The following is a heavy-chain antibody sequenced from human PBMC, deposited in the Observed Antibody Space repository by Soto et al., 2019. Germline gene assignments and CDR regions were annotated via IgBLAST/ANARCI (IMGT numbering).Heavy chain of an antibody. D-gene: IGHD4-17*01. J-gene: IGHJ5*02. CDR2: VYATGTT. Sequence: XTLSLPCSVSGGSVSKFYWSWIRKTAGKGLELMGRVYATGTTDYNPSLRSRVAMSVDISKKTFSLRLTSLTASDTGVYYCFRDGSKTLRDWFDPWGQGNLGTVSS. V-gene: IGHV4-4*07. CDR3: FRDGSKTLRDWFDP. CDR1: GGSVSKFY.